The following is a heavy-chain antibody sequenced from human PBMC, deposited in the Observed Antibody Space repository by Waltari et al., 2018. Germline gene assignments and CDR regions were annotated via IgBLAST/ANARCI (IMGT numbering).Heavy chain of an antibody. V-gene: IGHV5-51*01. CDR1: GYSFTSYF. CDR2: IYPGESDP. J-gene: IGHJ4*02. CDR3: ARQGCTSTSCYSVDY. Sequence: EVQLVQSGAEVKKPGESLKISCQGSGYSFTSYFIGWVRQMPGKGLEWMGVIYPGESDPRYSPSFQGQVTIPADKSISTAYLQWSSLRASDTAMYYCARQGCTSTSCYSVDYWGQGTLVTVSS. D-gene: IGHD2-2*02.